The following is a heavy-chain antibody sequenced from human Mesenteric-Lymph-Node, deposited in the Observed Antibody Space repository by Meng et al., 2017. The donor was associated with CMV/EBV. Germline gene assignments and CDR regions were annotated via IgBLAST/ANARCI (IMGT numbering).Heavy chain of an antibody. D-gene: IGHD1-14*01. J-gene: IGHJ4*02. V-gene: IGHV3-23*01. CDR3: GRVRYSDY. CDR2: ISGRGDSS. Sequence: GESLKISCAVSGFTFSNYAMSWVRQAPGKGLEWVSAISGRGDSSYYADSVKGRFTISRDNSKNTLYLQMDSLRAEDTAVYYCGRVRYSDYWGQGTLVTVSS. CDR1: GFTFSNYA.